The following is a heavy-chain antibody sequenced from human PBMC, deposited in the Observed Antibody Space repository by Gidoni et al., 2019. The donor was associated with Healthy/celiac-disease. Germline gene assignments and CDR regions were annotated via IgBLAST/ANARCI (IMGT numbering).Heavy chain of an antibody. CDR3: ARGVLEDDYGDSRDY. Sequence: VQLVQSGAAVQKPGSSVNVSCTASGGTFSSYAISWVRQAPGQGLEWMGRIIPILGIANYAQKFQGRVTITADKSTSTAYMELSSLRAEDTAVYYCARGVLEDDYGDSRDYWGQGTLVTVSS. V-gene: IGHV1-69*04. J-gene: IGHJ4*02. CDR2: IIPILGIA. D-gene: IGHD4-17*01. CDR1: GGTFSSYA.